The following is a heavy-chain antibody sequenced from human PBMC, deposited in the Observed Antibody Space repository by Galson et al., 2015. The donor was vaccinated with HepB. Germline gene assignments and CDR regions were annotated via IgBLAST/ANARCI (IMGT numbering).Heavy chain of an antibody. V-gene: IGHV1-2*02. CDR1: GYTFTGYY. J-gene: IGHJ4*02. CDR2: INPNSGGT. Sequence: SVKVSCKASGYTFTGYYMHWVRQAPGQGLEWMGWINPNSGGTNYAQKFQGRVTMTRDTSISTAYMELSRLRSDDTAVYYCARDVGALPPAAIDYWGQGTLVTVSS. D-gene: IGHD1-26*01. CDR3: ARDVGALPPAAIDY.